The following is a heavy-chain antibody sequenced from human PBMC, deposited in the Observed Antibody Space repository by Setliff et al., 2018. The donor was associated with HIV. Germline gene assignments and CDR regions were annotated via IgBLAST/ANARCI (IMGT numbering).Heavy chain of an antibody. J-gene: IGHJ4*02. V-gene: IGHV3-23*01. D-gene: IGHD6-13*01. CDR1: GFTFSSYA. CDR2: ISGSAGST. Sequence: GGSLRLSCAASGFTFSSYAMSWVRQAPGKGLEWVSAISGSAGSTYYADSVKGRFTISRDNSKNTLYLQMNSLGVEDTAVYYCAKSHSSWPIFIDYWGQGTLVTVSS. CDR3: AKSHSSWPIFIDY.